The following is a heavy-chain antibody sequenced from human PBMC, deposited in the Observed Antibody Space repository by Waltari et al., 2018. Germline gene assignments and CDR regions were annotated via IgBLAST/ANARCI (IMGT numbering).Heavy chain of an antibody. CDR3: ASRHLLQGLVDAAY. D-gene: IGHD1-26*01. CDR1: GYSFTNFA. J-gene: IGHJ4*02. Sequence: QVQLLQSGAEVKKPGASMMISCQASGYSFTNFAIHWVRQAPGQSLEWLGWVNVGIGSTKYSPKFQGRLTFTRDTSARTAYMDLRSLTSEDTAVYYCASRHLLQGLVDAAYWGQGTLLTVST. V-gene: IGHV1-3*01. CDR2: VNVGIGST.